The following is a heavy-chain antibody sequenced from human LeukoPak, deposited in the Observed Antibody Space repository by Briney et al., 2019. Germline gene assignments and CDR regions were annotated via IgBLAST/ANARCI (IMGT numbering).Heavy chain of an antibody. CDR2: IYSGGST. V-gene: IGHV3-53*01. D-gene: IGHD6-19*01. J-gene: IGHJ4*02. CDR1: GFTFSSNY. Sequence: GGSLRLSCAASGFTFSSNYMSWVRQAPGKGLEWVSVIYSGGSTYYADSVKGRFTISRDNSKNTLYLQMNSLRAEDTAVYYCARASVAGTAWPFDYWGQGTLVTVSS. CDR3: ARASVAGTAWPFDY.